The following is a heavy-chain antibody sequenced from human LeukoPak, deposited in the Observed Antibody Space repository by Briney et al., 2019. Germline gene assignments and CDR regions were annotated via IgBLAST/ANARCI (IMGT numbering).Heavy chain of an antibody. J-gene: IGHJ4*02. Sequence: GGSLRLSCAASGFIFSNYEMNWVRQAPGKGLEWVSYISSSGSPIYYGDSVKGRFTISRDNSKNTLYLQMNSLRAEDTAVYYCAKDRSTMIVVVIMGYWGQGTLVTVSS. V-gene: IGHV3-48*03. CDR2: ISSSGSPI. CDR3: AKDRSTMIVVVIMGY. CDR1: GFIFSNYE. D-gene: IGHD3-22*01.